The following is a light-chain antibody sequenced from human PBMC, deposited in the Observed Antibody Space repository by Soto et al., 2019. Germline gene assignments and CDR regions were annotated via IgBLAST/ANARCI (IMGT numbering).Light chain of an antibody. CDR2: GAS. J-gene: IGKJ1*01. CDR1: QSVRSN. Sequence: SQSVRSNLAWYQQKPGQAPRLLIYGASTRATGVPARFSGSGPGTAFAIGMRCLHSCESALSICEDYDTAPRWTFGEGTKVDIK. V-gene: IGKV3-15*01. CDR3: EDYDTAPRWT.